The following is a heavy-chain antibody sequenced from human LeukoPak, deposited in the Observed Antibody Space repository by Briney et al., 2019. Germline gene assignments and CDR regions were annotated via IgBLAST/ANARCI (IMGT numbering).Heavy chain of an antibody. Sequence: ASVKVSCKASGYTFTGYYMHWVRQAPGQGLEWMGRINPNSGGTNYAQKFQGRVTMTRDTSISTAYMELSRLRSDDTAVYYCARDLDHGDYVGGYYGMDVWGQGTTVTVSS. V-gene: IGHV1-2*06. CDR3: ARDLDHGDYVGGYYGMDV. J-gene: IGHJ6*02. CDR2: INPNSGGT. CDR1: GYTFTGYY. D-gene: IGHD4-17*01.